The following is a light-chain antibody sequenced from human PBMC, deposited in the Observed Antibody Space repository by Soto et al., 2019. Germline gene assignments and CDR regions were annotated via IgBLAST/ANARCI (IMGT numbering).Light chain of an antibody. Sequence: EIVLTQSPATLSLSPGERATLSCRASQSVSSYLAWYQQKPGQAPRLLISDASNRATGIPDRFSGSGSGTDIALTISSLEPEDFAVYYCQQRSNWPPLTFGGGTKVEIK. V-gene: IGKV3-11*01. CDR3: QQRSNWPPLT. CDR2: DAS. J-gene: IGKJ4*01. CDR1: QSVSSY.